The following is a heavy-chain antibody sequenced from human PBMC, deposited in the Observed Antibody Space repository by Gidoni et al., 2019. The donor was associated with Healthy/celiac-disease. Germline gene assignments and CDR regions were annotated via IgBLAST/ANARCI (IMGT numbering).Heavy chain of an antibody. J-gene: IGHJ4*02. CDR1: GFTFSSYG. CDR2: IAYDGSNK. V-gene: IGHV3-30*18. D-gene: IGHD6-13*01. Sequence: QVQLVESGGGVVQPGRSLRLSFAASGFTFSSYGMHWVRQAPGKGLEWVAVIAYDGSNKYYADSVKGRFTISRDNSKNTLYLQMNSLRAEDTAVYYCAKEGYSSSWNDYWGQGTLVTVSS. CDR3: AKEGYSSSWNDY.